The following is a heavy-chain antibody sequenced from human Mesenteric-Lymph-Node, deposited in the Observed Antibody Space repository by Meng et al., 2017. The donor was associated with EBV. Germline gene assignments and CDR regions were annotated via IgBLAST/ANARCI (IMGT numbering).Heavy chain of an antibody. CDR3: ARASAMDQGVISAIDN. CDR1: GGSIRRNNW. V-gene: IGHV4-4*02. D-gene: IGHD3-10*01. Sequence: QGRRVDSGPGLVKPSQTLSLTCAVSGGSIRRNNWWGWVRQTPGKGLEWIGEIHHSGNTNYNPSLWSRVTISVDTSKNQFSLKVRSVTAADAAVYYCARASAMDQGVISAIDNWGQGTLVTASS. J-gene: IGHJ4*02. CDR2: IHHSGNT.